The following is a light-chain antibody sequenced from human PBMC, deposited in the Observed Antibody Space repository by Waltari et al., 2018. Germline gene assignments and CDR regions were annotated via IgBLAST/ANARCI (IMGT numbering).Light chain of an antibody. J-gene: IGLJ2*01. CDR2: DVS. V-gene: IGLV2-23*02. CDR1: KNDSSRYTF. CDR3: FSYAGSNSFD. Sequence: AMTQPACMSGSHGQSLPVPCTVTKNDSSRYTFVSWYQQNPGRAPKLMIYDVSERSLGVSNRFSGSKSGNTASLTISGLEAEDEADYYCFSYAGSNSFDFGGGTKLTVL.